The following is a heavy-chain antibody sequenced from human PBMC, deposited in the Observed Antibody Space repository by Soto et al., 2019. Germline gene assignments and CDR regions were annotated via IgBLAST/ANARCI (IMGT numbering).Heavy chain of an antibody. CDR3: AMRARPDVYYMDV. D-gene: IGHD6-6*01. Sequence: EVQLAESGGGLAQPGGSLRLACGASGFTRSGYAMDWVRQAPGKGLEYVSGISSTGVGTYYANSVQGGFTTCRDNSKNTVYLQMGSLRPEDMDVYDGAMRARPDVYYMDVWGKGPTVTVSS. V-gene: IGHV3-64*01. CDR2: ISSTGVGT. J-gene: IGHJ6*03. CDR1: GFTRSGYA.